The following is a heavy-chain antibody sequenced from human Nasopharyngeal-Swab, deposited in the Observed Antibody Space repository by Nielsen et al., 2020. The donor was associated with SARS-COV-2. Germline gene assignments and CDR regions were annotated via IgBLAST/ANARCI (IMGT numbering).Heavy chain of an antibody. CDR2: IYYSGST. Sequence: WIRQPPGKGLEWIGYIYYSGSTYYNPSLKSRVTISVDTSKNHFSLELAYVTAADTAVYYCARELGARNLYFDSWDQATLVTVSS. V-gene: IGHV4-30-4*01. D-gene: IGHD3-10*01. J-gene: IGHJ4*02. CDR3: ARELGARNLYFDS.